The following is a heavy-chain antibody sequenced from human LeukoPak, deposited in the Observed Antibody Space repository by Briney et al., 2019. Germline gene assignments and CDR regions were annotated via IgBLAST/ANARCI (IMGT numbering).Heavy chain of an antibody. CDR1: GGTFSSYA. D-gene: IGHD3-22*01. CDR3: ARSGIHYDSSGYYGY. J-gene: IGHJ4*02. CDR2: IIPILGIA. Sequence: ASVKVSCKASGGTFSSYAISWVRQAPRQGLEWMGRIIPILGIANYAQKFQGRVTITADKSTSTAYMELSGLRSEDTAVYYCARSGIHYDSSGYYGYWGQGTLVTVSS. V-gene: IGHV1-69*04.